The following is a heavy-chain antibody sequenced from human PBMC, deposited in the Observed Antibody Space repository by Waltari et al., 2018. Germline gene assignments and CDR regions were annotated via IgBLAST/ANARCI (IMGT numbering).Heavy chain of an antibody. V-gene: IGHV4-39*07. CDR3: ARGPATYYFDY. Sequence: QLQLQESGPGLVKPSETLSLTCTVSGGSISSSSYYWGWIRQPPGKGLEWIGSIYYSGSTYYNPSLKSRVTISVDTSKNQFSLKLSSVTAADTAVYYCARGPATYYFDYWGQGTTVTVSS. J-gene: IGHJ4*02. CDR1: GGSISSSSYY. CDR2: IYYSGST. D-gene: IGHD5-12*01.